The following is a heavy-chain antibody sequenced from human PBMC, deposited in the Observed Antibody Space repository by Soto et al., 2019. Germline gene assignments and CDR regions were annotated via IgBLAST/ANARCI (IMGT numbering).Heavy chain of an antibody. Sequence: ASVKVSCKASGGTFSSYAISWVRQAPGEGLEWMGGIIPIFGTANYAQKLQGRVTITADESTSTAYMELSSLRSEDTAVYYCARGRRYDILTGYASGVHYYGMVVWGQGTTVTV. CDR1: GGTFSSYA. V-gene: IGHV1-69*13. J-gene: IGHJ6*02. CDR3: ARGRRYDILTGYASGVHYYGMVV. D-gene: IGHD3-9*01. CDR2: IIPIFGTA.